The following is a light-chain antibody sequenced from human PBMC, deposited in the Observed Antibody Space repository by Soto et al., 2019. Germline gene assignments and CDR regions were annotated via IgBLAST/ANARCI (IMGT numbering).Light chain of an antibody. CDR1: QAITSY. Sequence: DIQMTQSPSSLSAFVGDRVTITCRASQAITSYLNWYQEKPGQAPKLLIYSAVILQSGVPSRFSSSGSGRDFTLTINSVQPEDFATYSCLQTYSAPYTFGQGTRLEI. CDR2: SAV. V-gene: IGKV1-39*01. CDR3: LQTYSAPYT. J-gene: IGKJ2*01.